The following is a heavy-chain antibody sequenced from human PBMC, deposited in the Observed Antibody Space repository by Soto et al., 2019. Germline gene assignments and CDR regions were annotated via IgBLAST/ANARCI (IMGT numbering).Heavy chain of an antibody. CDR3: ANIAAVGTSVLDY. CDR2: IMSSGSTI. Sequence: PGGSLRLSCADSGFTLSSYATNCVRQDPGKGLEWDSYIMSSGSTIYYADSVKGRFTISRDNAKNSLYLQMNSLRAEGTAVYYCANIAAVGTSVLDYWGQGTMVTVSS. J-gene: IGHJ4*02. D-gene: IGHD6-13*01. CDR1: GFTLSSYA. V-gene: IGHV3-48*03.